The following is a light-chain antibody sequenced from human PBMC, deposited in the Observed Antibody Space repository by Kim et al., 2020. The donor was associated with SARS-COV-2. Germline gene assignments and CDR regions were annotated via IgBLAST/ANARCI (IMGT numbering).Light chain of an antibody. CDR3: QKYNSAPRT. Sequence: ASGGDRVTITCRASHGISNYLAWYQQKPGKVPKILIYAASTLQSGVPSRFSGSGSGTDFTLTISSLQPEDVATYYCQKYNSAPRTFGQGTKVDIK. J-gene: IGKJ1*01. V-gene: IGKV1-27*01. CDR1: HGISNY. CDR2: AAS.